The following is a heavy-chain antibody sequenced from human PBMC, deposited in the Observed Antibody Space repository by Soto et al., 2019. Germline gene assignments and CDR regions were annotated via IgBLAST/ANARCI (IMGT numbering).Heavy chain of an antibody. CDR2: IKEDGSVK. Sequence: EVQLVESGGDLVQPGGSLRLSCAASGFTFSSLWMTWVRQAPGKGLECVANIKEDGSVKYYVDSVKGRFTISRDNAKNSLYLQMVGLRAEHTAVYYCARATRSPDFRGQGTLVTVSS. CDR3: ARATRSPDF. J-gene: IGHJ4*02. CDR1: GFTFSSLW. V-gene: IGHV3-7*05.